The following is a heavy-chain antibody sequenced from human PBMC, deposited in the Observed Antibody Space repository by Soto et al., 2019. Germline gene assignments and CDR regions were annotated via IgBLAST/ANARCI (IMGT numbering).Heavy chain of an antibody. Sequence: SVKVSCKASGYTFTSYAMHWVRQAPGQRLEWMGWINAGNGNTKYSQKFQGRVTITRDTSASTAYMELGSLRSEDTAVYHCARDRIKDTATKYVQHWGQGTLVT. CDR2: INAGNGNT. V-gene: IGHV1-3*01. CDR1: GYTFTSYA. CDR3: ARDRIKDTATKYVQH. D-gene: IGHD5-18*01. J-gene: IGHJ1*01.